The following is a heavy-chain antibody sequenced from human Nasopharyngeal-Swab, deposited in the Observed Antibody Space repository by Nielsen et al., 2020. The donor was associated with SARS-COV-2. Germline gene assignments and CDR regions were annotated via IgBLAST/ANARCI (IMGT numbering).Heavy chain of an antibody. V-gene: IGHV4-59*13. CDR1: GVSISSYY. CDR3: ARFYDFWSGYHVDP. CDR2: IYYSGTT. J-gene: IGHJ5*02. D-gene: IGHD3-3*01. Sequence: SETLSPTCTLSGVSISSYYWSWIRQPPGKGLEWFGYIYYSGTTNYNPSLKSRVTISIETTKNQFCLKLRSVTAADTAVYYCARFYDFWSGYHVDPGGQGTLVTVSS.